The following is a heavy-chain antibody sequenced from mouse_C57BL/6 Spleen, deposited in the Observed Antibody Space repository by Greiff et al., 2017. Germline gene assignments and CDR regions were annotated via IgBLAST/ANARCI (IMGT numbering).Heavy chain of an antibody. D-gene: IGHD1-1*01. J-gene: IGHJ2*01. CDR3: ARRADYYGSPYYFDY. CDR2: IYPGDGDT. V-gene: IGHV1-82*01. Sequence: QVQLQQSGPELVKPGASVKISCKASGYAFSSSWMNWVKQRPGKGLEWIGRIYPGDGDTNYNGKFKGKATLTADKSSSTAYMQLSSLTSEDSAVYFCARRADYYGSPYYFDYWGQGTTLTVSS. CDR1: GYAFSSSW.